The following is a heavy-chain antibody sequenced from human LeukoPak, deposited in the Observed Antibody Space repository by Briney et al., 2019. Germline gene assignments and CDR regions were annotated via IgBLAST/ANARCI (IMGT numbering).Heavy chain of an antibody. V-gene: IGHV3-21*01. Sequence: GGSLRLSCVASGFSLSSYNMNWVRQAPGKGLEWGSSISRSASNIYYADSVKGRFPISRDNAKNSFYLQMNSLRAEDTAVFYCARDPEGFGATYFDYWGQGTLVTVSS. CDR3: ARDPEGFGATYFDY. J-gene: IGHJ4*02. CDR2: ISRSASNI. CDR1: GFSLSSYN. D-gene: IGHD3-16*01.